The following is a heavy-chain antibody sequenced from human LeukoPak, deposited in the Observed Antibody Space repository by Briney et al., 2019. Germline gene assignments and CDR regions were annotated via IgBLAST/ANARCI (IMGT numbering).Heavy chain of an antibody. Sequence: GGSLRLSCAASGFTFSSYAMSWVRQAPGKGLEWVSAISGSGGSTYYADSVKGRFTISRDNSKNTLYLQMNSLRAEDTAVYYCAKVDRRSDLPYYFDYWGQGTLVTVSS. CDR2: ISGSGGST. V-gene: IGHV3-23*01. J-gene: IGHJ4*02. CDR3: AKVDRRSDLPYYFDY. CDR1: GFTFSSYA.